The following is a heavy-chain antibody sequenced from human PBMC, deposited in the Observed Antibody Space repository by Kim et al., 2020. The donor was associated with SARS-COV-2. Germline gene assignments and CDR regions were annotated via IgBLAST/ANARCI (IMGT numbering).Heavy chain of an antibody. CDR3: VRGATIATIAPYTWFDP. J-gene: IGHJ5*02. CDR1: GYTFSSFG. D-gene: IGHD6-13*01. V-gene: IGHV1-18*01. Sequence: ASVKVSCKASGYTFSSFGIAWVRQAPGQGLEWMGWVSPYNGNTNYAQKFQGRVTMTTDTSTSTAYMELSSLRSEDTAVYYCVRGATIATIAPYTWFDPWGQGTLVTVSS. CDR2: VSPYNGNT.